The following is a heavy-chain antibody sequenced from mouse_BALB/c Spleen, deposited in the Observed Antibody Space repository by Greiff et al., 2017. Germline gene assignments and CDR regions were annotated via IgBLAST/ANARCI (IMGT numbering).Heavy chain of an antibody. CDR2: INPSNGGT. J-gene: IGHJ1*01. CDR3: TREGTYYRYDWYFDV. D-gene: IGHD2-14*01. V-gene: IGHV1S81*02. CDR1: GYTFTSYY. Sequence: QVQLQQSGAELVKPGASVKLSCKASGYTFTSYYMYWVKQSPGQGLEWIGEINPSNGGTNFNEKFKSKATLTVDKSSSTAYMQLSSLTSEDSAVYYCTREGTYYRYDWYFDVWGAGTTVTVSS.